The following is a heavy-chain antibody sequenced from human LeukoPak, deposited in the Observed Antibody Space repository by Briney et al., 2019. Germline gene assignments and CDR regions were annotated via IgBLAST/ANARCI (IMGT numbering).Heavy chain of an antibody. Sequence: GASVKVSCKASGYTLTTSDINWVRQATGQGLEWMGWINPNSGGTNYAQKFQGRVTMTRDTSISTAYMELSRLRSDDTAVYYCARGDDSGWYEVYFCPFDYWGQGTLVTVSS. D-gene: IGHD6-19*01. CDR3: ARGDDSGWYEVYFCPFDY. CDR2: INPNSGGT. CDR1: GYTLTTSD. J-gene: IGHJ4*02. V-gene: IGHV1-2*02.